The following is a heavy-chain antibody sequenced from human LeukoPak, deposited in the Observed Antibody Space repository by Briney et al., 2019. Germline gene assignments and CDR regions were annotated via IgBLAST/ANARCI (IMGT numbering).Heavy chain of an antibody. Sequence: GSLRLSCAASGFTFSSYEMNWVRQAPGKGLEWISYISASGTLTHYADSVEGRFTISRDNAKNSLYLQINSLRAEDTAVYYCARDGTPIHSSGWVYMDVWGKGTTVTISS. V-gene: IGHV3-48*03. CDR1: GFTFSSYE. D-gene: IGHD6-25*01. CDR3: ARDGTPIHSSGWVYMDV. J-gene: IGHJ6*04. CDR2: ISASGTLT.